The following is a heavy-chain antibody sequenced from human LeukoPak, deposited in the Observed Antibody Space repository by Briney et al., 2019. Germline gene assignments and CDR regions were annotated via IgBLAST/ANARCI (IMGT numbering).Heavy chain of an antibody. CDR1: GFTFSSYA. J-gene: IGHJ4*02. CDR2: ISYDGTNT. CDR3: ARDRSSGNYYFDY. V-gene: IGHV3-30-3*01. Sequence: GGSLILSCAASGFTFSSYAMHWVRQTPGKGLEWLAIISYDGTNTYYADSVKGRFTVSRDNSKNTLYLQMNSLRADDTAVYYCARDRSSGNYYFDYWGQGTLVTVSS. D-gene: IGHD3-22*01.